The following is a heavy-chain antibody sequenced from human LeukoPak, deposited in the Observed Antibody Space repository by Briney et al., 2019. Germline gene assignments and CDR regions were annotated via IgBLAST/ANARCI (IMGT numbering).Heavy chain of an antibody. J-gene: IGHJ4*02. CDR3: ATEKAWNHGGFDY. CDR1: EYTVTELS. V-gene: IGHV1-24*01. Sequence: ASVKVSCKVCEYTVTELSFHWVRQARGEGLEWMGGFNAENDETIYAQKSQGRVTVTKDPSTETAYMELSSLRSEDTAVYHCATEKAWNHGGFDYWGQGTPVIVSS. D-gene: IGHD1-14*01. CDR2: FNAENDET.